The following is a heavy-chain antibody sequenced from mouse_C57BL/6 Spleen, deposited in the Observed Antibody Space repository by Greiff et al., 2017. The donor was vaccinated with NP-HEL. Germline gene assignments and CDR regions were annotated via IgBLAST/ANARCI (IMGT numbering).Heavy chain of an antibody. CDR2: IRNKANNHAT. CDR1: GFTFSDAW. V-gene: IGHV6-6*01. CDR3: TRSHYYGSTYYFDY. J-gene: IGHJ2*01. D-gene: IGHD1-1*01. Sequence: EVMLVESGGGLVQPGGSMKLSCAASGFTFSDAWMDWVRQSPEKGLEWVAEIRNKANNHATYYAESVKGRFTISRDDSKSSFYLQMNSLRAEDTGIYYCTRSHYYGSTYYFDYWGQGTTLTVSS.